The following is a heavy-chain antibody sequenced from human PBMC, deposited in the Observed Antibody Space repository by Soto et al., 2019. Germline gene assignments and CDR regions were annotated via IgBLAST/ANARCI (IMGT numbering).Heavy chain of an antibody. CDR3: ARGRGDRSSTSCPFDY. CDR2: IIPIFGTA. J-gene: IGHJ4*02. D-gene: IGHD2-2*01. Sequence: ASVKVSCKASGGTFSSYAISWVRQAPGQGLEWMGGIIPIFGTANYAQKFQGRVTITADESTSTAYMELSSLRSEDTAVYYCARGRGDRSSTSCPFDYWGQGTLVTVSS. V-gene: IGHV1-69*13. CDR1: GGTFSSYA.